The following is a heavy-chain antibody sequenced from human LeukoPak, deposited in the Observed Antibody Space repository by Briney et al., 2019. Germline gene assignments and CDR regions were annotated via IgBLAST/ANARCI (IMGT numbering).Heavy chain of an antibody. J-gene: IGHJ5*02. D-gene: IGHD3-22*01. CDR2: ISGDKSHT. CDR1: GFTFSTYW. Sequence: HAGGSLRLSCAGSGFTFSTYWIHWVRQAPGQGLVWVSGISGDKSHTAYADSVKGRFTISRDNAKNPLHLQMNSLRDEDTAVYYCATATFYATSGYFPSWGQGTLVTVSS. V-gene: IGHV3-74*01. CDR3: ATATFYATSGYFPS.